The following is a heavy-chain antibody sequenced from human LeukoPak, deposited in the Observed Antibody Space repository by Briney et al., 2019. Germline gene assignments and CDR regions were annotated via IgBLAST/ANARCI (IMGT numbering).Heavy chain of an antibody. Sequence: SVKVSCKASGGTFSSYAISWVRQAPGQGLEWMGGIIPIFGTANYAQKFQGRVTIATDESTSTAYMELSSLRSEDTAVYYCARVSYCGGDCSTGAFDIWGQGAMVTVSS. V-gene: IGHV1-69*05. CDR3: ARVSYCGGDCSTGAFDI. D-gene: IGHD2-21*02. CDR2: IIPIFGTA. J-gene: IGHJ3*02. CDR1: GGTFSSYA.